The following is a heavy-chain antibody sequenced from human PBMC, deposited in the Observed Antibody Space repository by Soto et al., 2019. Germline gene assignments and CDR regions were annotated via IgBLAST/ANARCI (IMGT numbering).Heavy chain of an antibody. V-gene: IGHV1-2*04. CDR2: INPNSGGT. J-gene: IGHJ6*02. CDR3: ARDLDEAMVSYYYYGMDV. Sequence: ASVKVSCKASGYTFTGYYMHWVRQAPGQGLEWMGWINPNSGGTNYAQKFQGWVTMTRDTSISTAYMELSRLRSDDTAVYYCARDLDEAMVSYYYYGMDVWGQGTTVTVSS. D-gene: IGHD5-18*01. CDR1: GYTFTGYY.